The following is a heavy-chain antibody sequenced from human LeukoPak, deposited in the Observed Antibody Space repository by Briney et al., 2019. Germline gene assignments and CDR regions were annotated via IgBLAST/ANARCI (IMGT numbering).Heavy chain of an antibody. Sequence: SETLSLTCTVSGGSISSGDYYWSWIRQPPGKGLEWIGYIYYSGSTYYNPSLKSRVTISVDTSKNQFSLKLSSVTAADTAVYYCARSPRGYSYGDIDYWGQGTLVTVSS. V-gene: IGHV4-30-4*02. J-gene: IGHJ4*02. CDR1: GGSISSGDYY. D-gene: IGHD5-18*01. CDR2: IYYSGST. CDR3: ARSPRGYSYGDIDY.